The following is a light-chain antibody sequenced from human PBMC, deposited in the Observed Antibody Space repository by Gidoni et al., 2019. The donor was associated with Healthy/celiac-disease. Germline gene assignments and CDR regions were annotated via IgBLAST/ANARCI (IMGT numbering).Light chain of an antibody. CDR2: LGS. V-gene: IGKV2-28*01. CDR1: QGLLHSNGYNY. J-gene: IGKJ4*01. CDR3: MQALQTPLT. Sequence: DIVLTQSPPSLPVTPGEPASISCRSSQGLLHSNGYNYLDWYLQKPGQSPQLLIYLGSNRASGVPDRFSGSGSGTDFTLKISRVEAEDVGVYYCMQALQTPLTFGGGTKVEIK.